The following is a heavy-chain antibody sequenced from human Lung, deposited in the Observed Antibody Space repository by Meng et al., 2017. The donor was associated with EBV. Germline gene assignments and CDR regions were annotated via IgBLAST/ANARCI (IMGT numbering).Heavy chain of an antibody. Sequence: AQVAESGPGWGKPSQTLSLPCMASGGSTSSGDYYWSWIRQPPGKGLEWIGCIYYSGSTYYNPSLKGRVTISVDTSKNQFSLNLSSVTAADTAVYYCARGQRSYSGSYPEWFDPWGQGTLV. CDR1: GGSTSSGDYY. D-gene: IGHD1-26*01. V-gene: IGHV4-30-4*01. J-gene: IGHJ5*02. CDR3: ARGQRSYSGSYPEWFDP. CDR2: IYYSGST.